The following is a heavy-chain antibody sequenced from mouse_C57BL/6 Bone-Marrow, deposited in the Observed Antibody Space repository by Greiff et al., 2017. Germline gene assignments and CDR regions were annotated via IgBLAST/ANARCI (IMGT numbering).Heavy chain of an antibody. CDR1: GYTFTDYN. D-gene: IGHD2-4*01. CDR2: INPNNGGT. V-gene: IGHV1-22*01. Sequence: VQLVESGPELVKPGASVKMSCKASGYTFTDYNMHWVKQSHGKSLEWIGYINPNNGGTSYNQKFKGKATLTVNKSSSTAYMELRSLTSEDSAVYYCARGNDYDGPFDYWGQGTTLTVSS. CDR3: ARGNDYDGPFDY. J-gene: IGHJ2*01.